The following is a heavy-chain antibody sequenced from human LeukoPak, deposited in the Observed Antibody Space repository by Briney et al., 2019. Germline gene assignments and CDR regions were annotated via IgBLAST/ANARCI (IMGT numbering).Heavy chain of an antibody. J-gene: IGHJ6*03. CDR1: GGSISSVYY. CDR3: ARHQYYDSRGSHYYSYYYMDV. CDR2: IYHSGTS. Sequence: SQTLSLTCTVSGGSISSVYYWGWIRQPPGKGLEWVGTIYHSGTSYYNPSLKSRVTISLDTSKNQFSLKLSSATAADTAVYYCARHQYYDSRGSHYYSYYYMDVWGKGTTVTVSS. V-gene: IGHV4-38-2*02. D-gene: IGHD3-22*01.